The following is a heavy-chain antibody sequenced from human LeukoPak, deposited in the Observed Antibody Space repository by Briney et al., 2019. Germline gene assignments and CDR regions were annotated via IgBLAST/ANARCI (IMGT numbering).Heavy chain of an antibody. CDR1: GGSISSSSYY. CDR2: INHSGST. CDR3: ARGNYYDSSAYYPQ. V-gene: IGHV4-39*07. Sequence: PSETLSLTCTVSGGSISSSSYYWSWIRQPPGKGLEWIGEINHSGSTNYNPSLKSRVTISVDTSKNQFSLELSSVTAADTAVYFCARGNYYDSSAYYPQWGQGTLVTVSS. D-gene: IGHD3-22*01. J-gene: IGHJ4*02.